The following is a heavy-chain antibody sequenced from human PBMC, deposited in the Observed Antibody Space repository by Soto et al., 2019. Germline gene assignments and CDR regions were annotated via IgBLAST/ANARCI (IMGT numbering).Heavy chain of an antibody. CDR2: ISYDGSNK. CDR1: VFTFSSYG. V-gene: IGHV3-30*18. J-gene: IGHJ6*01. D-gene: IGHD3-10*01. Sequence: VGSLRLSCASSVFTFSSYGMHCVRQSPGKWLEWVAVISYDGSNKYYADSVKGRFTISRDNSKNTLYLQMNSLRAEDTAVYYCAKALPRITMLRGVNYYGMEVWGQAT. CDR3: AKALPRITMLRGVNYYGMEV.